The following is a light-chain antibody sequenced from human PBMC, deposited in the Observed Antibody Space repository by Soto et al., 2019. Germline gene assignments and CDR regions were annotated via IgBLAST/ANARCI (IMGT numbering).Light chain of an antibody. CDR1: RSNIGAGYD. J-gene: IGLJ2*01. V-gene: IGLV1-40*01. CDR2: ANN. Sequence: QSVLTQPPSVSGAPGQRVTISCTGSRSNIGAGYDVHWYQQLPGTAPKLLIYANNNRPSGVPDRFSGSKSGTSASLAITGLQGDDEADYYCQSFDSRLSAPVFGGGTKLTVL. CDR3: QSFDSRLSAPV.